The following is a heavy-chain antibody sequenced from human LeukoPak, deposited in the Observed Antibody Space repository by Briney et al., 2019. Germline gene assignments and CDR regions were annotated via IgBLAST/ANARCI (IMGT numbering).Heavy chain of an antibody. V-gene: IGHV1-69*13. CDR3: ARVLDYYDSSGYYYAGAFDI. CDR1: GGTFSSYG. D-gene: IGHD3-22*01. J-gene: IGHJ3*02. CDR2: IIPIFGTA. Sequence: SVKVSCKASGGTFSSYGISWARQAPGQGLEWMGGIIPIFGTANYAQKFQGRVTITADESTSTAYMELSSLRSEDTAVYYCARVLDYYDSSGYYYAGAFDIWGQGTMVTVSS.